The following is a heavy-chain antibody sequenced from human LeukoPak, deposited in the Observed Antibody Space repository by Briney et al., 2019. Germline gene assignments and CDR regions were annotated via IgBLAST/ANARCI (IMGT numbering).Heavy chain of an antibody. CDR2: IYTSGST. D-gene: IGHD3-10*01. CDR1: GGSISSYY. CDR3: ARLRQYYYGSGSGYYYMDV. Sequence: SETLSLTCTVSGGSISSYYWSWIRQPAGKGLEWIGRIYTSGSTNYNPSLKSRVTMSVDTSKNQFSLKLSSVTAADTAVYYCARLRQYYYGSGSGYYYMDVWGKGTTVTISS. J-gene: IGHJ6*03. V-gene: IGHV4-4*07.